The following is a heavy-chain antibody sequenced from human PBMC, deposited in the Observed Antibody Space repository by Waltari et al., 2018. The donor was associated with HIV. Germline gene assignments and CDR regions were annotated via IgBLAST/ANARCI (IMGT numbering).Heavy chain of an antibody. CDR3: TTDVVVVAENNWFDP. Sequence: EVQLVQSGGGLVKPGGSLRLSCAASGFTLANAWMSWVRQAPGKGLEWVARINSKTDGGTTGYAAPVRGRFIISRDDSKNTLYLQMNSLKIEDTAVYFCTTDVVVVAENNWFDPWGQGTLVTVSS. D-gene: IGHD2-15*01. CDR2: INSKTDGGTT. J-gene: IGHJ5*02. V-gene: IGHV3-15*01. CDR1: GFTLANAW.